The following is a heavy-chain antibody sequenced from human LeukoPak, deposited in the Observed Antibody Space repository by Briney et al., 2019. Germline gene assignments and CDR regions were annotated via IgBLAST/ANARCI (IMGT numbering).Heavy chain of an antibody. Sequence: SETLSLTCTVSGYSISSGYYWGWIRQPPGKGREWIGSIYHGGSTYYNPSLKSRVTISVDTSKNQFTLKLSSVTAADTAVYYCARGEYYDSSGYYYPSWGQGTLVTVSS. CDR2: IYHGGST. J-gene: IGHJ4*02. CDR3: ARGEYYDSSGYYYPS. CDR1: GYSISSGYY. V-gene: IGHV4-38-2*02. D-gene: IGHD3-22*01.